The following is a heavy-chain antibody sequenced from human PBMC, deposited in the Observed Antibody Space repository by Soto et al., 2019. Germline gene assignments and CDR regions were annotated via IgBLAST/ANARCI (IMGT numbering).Heavy chain of an antibody. D-gene: IGHD6-6*01. V-gene: IGHV1-69*01. CDR1: GGTFSSYA. Sequence: QVQLVQSGAEVKKPGSSVKVSCKASGGTFSSYAITWVRQAPGQGLEWMGGIIPIFGTANYAEKFQGRVTVTAEEATRTACMELSSLRSEDTAVYYCASGLEYSSRDWYDPWGQGTLVTVSS. CDR3: ASGLEYSSRDWYDP. CDR2: IIPIFGTA. J-gene: IGHJ5*02.